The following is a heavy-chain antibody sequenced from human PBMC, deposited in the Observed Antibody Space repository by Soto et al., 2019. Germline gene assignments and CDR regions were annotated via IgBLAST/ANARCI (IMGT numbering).Heavy chain of an antibody. CDR1: GGTFSSYA. D-gene: IGHD2-15*01. Sequence: QVQLVQSGAEVKKPGSSVKVSCKASGGTFSSYAISWVRQAPGQGLEWMGGIIPIFGTANYAQKFQGRVTILAGESTSKAYMELSSLRSEDTAVYYCARDLGVVVEAAREEWESWFDHWGQGTLVTVSS. V-gene: IGHV1-69*01. J-gene: IGHJ5*02. CDR2: IIPIFGTA. CDR3: ARDLGVVVEAAREEWESWFDH.